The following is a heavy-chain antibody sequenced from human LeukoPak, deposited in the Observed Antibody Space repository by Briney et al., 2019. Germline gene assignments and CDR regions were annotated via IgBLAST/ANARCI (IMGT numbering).Heavy chain of an antibody. V-gene: IGHV4-31*03. J-gene: IGHJ6*03. CDR3: AGEVPHYYMDV. D-gene: IGHD1-1*01. Sequence: PSQTLSLTCNVSGGSISSGGYYWSWIRQHPGKGLEWIGYIYYSGSTYYNPSLKSRVTISVDTSKNQFSLKLSSVTAADTAVYYCAGEVPHYYMDVWGKGTTVTVSS. CDR1: GGSISSGGYY. CDR2: IYYSGST.